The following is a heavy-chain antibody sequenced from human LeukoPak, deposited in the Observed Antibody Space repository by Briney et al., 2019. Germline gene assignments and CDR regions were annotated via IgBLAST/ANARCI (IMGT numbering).Heavy chain of an antibody. Sequence: ASVKVSCKASGGTFSSYAISWVRQAPGQGLEWMGRIIPILGIANYAQKFQGRVTITADKSTSTAYMELSSLRSEDTAVYYCARDLGSSSRDYAFDIWGQGTMVTVSS. V-gene: IGHV1-69*04. J-gene: IGHJ3*02. D-gene: IGHD6-13*01. CDR1: GGTFSSYA. CDR3: ARDLGSSSRDYAFDI. CDR2: IIPILGIA.